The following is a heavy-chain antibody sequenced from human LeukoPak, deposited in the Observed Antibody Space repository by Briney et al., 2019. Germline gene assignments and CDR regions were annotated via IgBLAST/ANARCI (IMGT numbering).Heavy chain of an antibody. D-gene: IGHD6-25*01. CDR2: ISTYNADT. V-gene: IGHV1-18*01. CDR3: LRDAQRPRLTPDY. J-gene: IGHJ4*02. CDR1: GYTFNTYG. Sequence: GASVKVSCKASGYTFNTYGISWVRQAPGQGLEWMGWISTYNADTNYVQNLQGRVTMTTDTSTSTAYMELMSLRSDDTAVYYCLRDAQRPRLTPDYWGQGTLVTVSS.